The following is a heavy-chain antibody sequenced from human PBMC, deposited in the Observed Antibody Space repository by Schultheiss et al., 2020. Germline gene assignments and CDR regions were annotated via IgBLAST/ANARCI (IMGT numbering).Heavy chain of an antibody. CDR2: IYYSGST. J-gene: IGHJ4*02. V-gene: IGHV4-39*07. CDR1: GGSISSSSYY. D-gene: IGHD3-3*01. CDR3: ARVTNFWSGYPYLDY. Sequence: SETLSLTCTVSGGSISSSSYYWGWIRQPPGKGLEWIGSIYYSGSTYYNPSLKSRVTISVDTSKNQFSLKLSSVTAADTAVYYCARVTNFWSGYPYLDYWGQGTLVTVSS.